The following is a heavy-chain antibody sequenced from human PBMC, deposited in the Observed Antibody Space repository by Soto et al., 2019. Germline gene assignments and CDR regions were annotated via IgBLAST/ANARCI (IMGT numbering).Heavy chain of an antibody. CDR3: ARGRDHAFDI. V-gene: IGHV3-48*02. CDR1: GFTFSDSA. CDR2: ITSTSSTI. Sequence: GGSLRLSCEASGFTFSDSAMNRVRQAPGKGLDWLAFITSTSSTILYAVSVKGRFTISRDNAKNSLYLQMSSLRDEDTAVYYCARGRDHAFDIWGQGTMVTVS. J-gene: IGHJ3*02.